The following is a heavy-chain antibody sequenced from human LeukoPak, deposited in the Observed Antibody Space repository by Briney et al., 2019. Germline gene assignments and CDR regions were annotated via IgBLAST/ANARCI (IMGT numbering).Heavy chain of an antibody. CDR2: ISSSSSYI. J-gene: IGHJ2*01. CDR1: GFTFSSYE. V-gene: IGHV3-21*01. D-gene: IGHD1-7*01. CDR3: ARDFIKLPGWYFDL. Sequence: PGGSLRLSCAASGFTFSSYEMNWVRQAPGKGLEWVSSISSSSSYIYYADSVKGRFTISRDNAKNSLYLQMNSLRAEDTAVYYCARDFIKLPGWYFDLWGRGTLVTVSS.